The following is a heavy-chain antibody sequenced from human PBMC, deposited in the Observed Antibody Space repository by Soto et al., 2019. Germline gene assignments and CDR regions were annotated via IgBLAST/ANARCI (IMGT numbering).Heavy chain of an antibody. V-gene: IGHV4-31*03. CDR1: GGSISSDDFF. CDR2: IYHSGTT. Sequence: QVQLQESGPGLVKPSETLSLSCNVSGGSISSDDFFWSWVRQHPARGLEWIGYIYHSGTTYYNPSLHSRITISVDTSKNPFSLTLRSVTAADTAVSFCASDEDHGSGLSGGMDVWGQGTAVTVS. D-gene: IGHD3-10*01. CDR3: ASDEDHGSGLSGGMDV. J-gene: IGHJ6*02.